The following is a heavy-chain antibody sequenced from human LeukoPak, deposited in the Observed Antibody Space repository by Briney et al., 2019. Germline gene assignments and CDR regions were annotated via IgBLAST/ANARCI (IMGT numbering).Heavy chain of an antibody. D-gene: IGHD5-12*01. Sequence: SETLSLTCTVSGDSISSYYWSWIRQPPGKGLEWIGYIYYSGSTNYNPSLKSRVTISVDTSKNQFSLKLSSVTAADTAVYYCARVNVDIVATITGGYYYFDYWGQGTLVTVSS. CDR2: IYYSGST. V-gene: IGHV4-59*01. J-gene: IGHJ4*02. CDR1: GDSISSYY. CDR3: ARVNVDIVATITGGYYYFDY.